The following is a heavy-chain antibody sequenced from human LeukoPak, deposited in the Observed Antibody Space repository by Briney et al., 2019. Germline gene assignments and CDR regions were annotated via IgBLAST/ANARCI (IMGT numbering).Heavy chain of an antibody. D-gene: IGHD3-10*01. CDR2: IYPGDSDT. J-gene: IGHJ4*02. CDR1: GYTFNNYW. V-gene: IGHV5-51*01. CDR3: ARHDYGSGTQVDY. Sequence: GESLKISCQGSGYTFNNYWIGWVRQMPGKGLEWMGIIYPGDSDTTYNPSFQGQVTFSADKSISTAYLQWSSLKASDTAMYYCARHDYGSGTQVDYWGQGTLVTVSS.